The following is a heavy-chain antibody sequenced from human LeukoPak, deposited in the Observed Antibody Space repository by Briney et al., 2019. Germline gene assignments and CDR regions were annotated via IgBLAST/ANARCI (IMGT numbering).Heavy chain of an antibody. Sequence: ASVKVSCKASGYTFTSYGISWVRQAPGQGLEWMGWISAYNGNTNYAQKLQGRVTMTTDTFTSTAYMELRSLRSDDTAVYYCAREEDCSSTSCHNYFDYWGQGTLVTVSS. V-gene: IGHV1-18*01. J-gene: IGHJ4*02. CDR2: ISAYNGNT. CDR3: AREEDCSSTSCHNYFDY. D-gene: IGHD2-2*02. CDR1: GYTFTSYG.